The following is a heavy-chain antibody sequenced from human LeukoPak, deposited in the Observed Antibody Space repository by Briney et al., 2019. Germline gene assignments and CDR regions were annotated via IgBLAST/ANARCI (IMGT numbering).Heavy chain of an antibody. D-gene: IGHD3-3*01. CDR1: GFTVSSNY. CDR2: IYSGGST. V-gene: IGHV3-66*02. Sequence: PGGSLRLSCAASGFTVSSNYMSWVRQAPGKGLEWVSVIYSGGSTNYADSVKGRFTISRDNSKNTLYLQMNSLRAEDTAVYYCARVTRVFGVVIPRDYYYMDVWGKGTTVTVSS. CDR3: ARVTRVFGVVIPRDYYYMDV. J-gene: IGHJ6*03.